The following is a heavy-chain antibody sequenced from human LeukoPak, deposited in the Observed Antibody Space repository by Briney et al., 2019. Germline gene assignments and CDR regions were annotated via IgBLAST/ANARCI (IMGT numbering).Heavy chain of an antibody. CDR2: ISDSGRTI. CDR1: GFTFSSYA. CDR3: AREEITMVRGVMYYNTDV. J-gene: IGHJ6*03. V-gene: IGHV3-48*04. D-gene: IGHD3-10*01. Sequence: GGSLRLSCAASGFTFSSYAMTRVRQAPGKGLEWISYISDSGRTIYYADSVKGRFTISRDNAKNTVYLQMNRLRAEDTAVYYCAREEITMVRGVMYYNTDVWGKGTTVTVSS.